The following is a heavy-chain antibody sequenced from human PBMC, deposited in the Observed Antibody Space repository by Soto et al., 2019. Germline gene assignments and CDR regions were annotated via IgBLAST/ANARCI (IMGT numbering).Heavy chain of an antibody. CDR1: GGSISTYY. D-gene: IGHD6-13*01. Sequence: ETLSLTCTVSGGSISTYYWNWIRQPPGKGLEWIGYIYYSGSTNYNPSLQSRVTISVDTSKNQFSLKLSSVTAADTAVYYCARGRDSSSLHFDYWGQGTLVTVSS. CDR2: IYYSGST. V-gene: IGHV4-59*01. CDR3: ARGRDSSSLHFDY. J-gene: IGHJ4*02.